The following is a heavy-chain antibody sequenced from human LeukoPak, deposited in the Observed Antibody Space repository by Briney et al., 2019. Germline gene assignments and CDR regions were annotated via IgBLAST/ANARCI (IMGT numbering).Heavy chain of an antibody. Sequence: ASVKVSCKASGYTFTSNYIHWVRQAPGQGLEWMGMIYPRDGSTSYAQKFQGRVTVARDTSTSTVHMELSGLRSEDTAVYYCARGQEGFDYWGQGTLVTVSS. J-gene: IGHJ4*02. V-gene: IGHV1-46*01. CDR2: IYPRDGST. CDR3: ARGQEGFDY. CDR1: GYTFTSNY.